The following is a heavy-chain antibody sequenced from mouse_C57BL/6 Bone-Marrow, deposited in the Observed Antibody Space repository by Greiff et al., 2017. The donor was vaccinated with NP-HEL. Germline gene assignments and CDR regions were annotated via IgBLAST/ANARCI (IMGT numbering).Heavy chain of an antibody. V-gene: IGHV1-64*01. J-gene: IGHJ4*01. CDR2: IHPNSGNT. CDR1: GYTFTSYW. CDR3: ARYLDY. Sequence: QVQLQQPGAELVKPGASVKLSCKASGYTFTSYWMHWVKQRPGQGLEWIGMIHPNSGNTNYNEKFKNKATLTVDKSSSTAYMQRSSLTSEDSAVYYCARYLDYWGQGTSVTVSS.